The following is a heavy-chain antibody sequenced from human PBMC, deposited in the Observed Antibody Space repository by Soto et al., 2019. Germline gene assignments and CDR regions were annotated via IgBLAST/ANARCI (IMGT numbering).Heavy chain of an antibody. CDR3: AKELGENDY. CDR1: GFTFSSYA. D-gene: IGHD6-6*01. Sequence: QVQLVESGGGVVQPGRSLRLSCAASGFTFSSYAIHWVRQAPGKGLEWVAVISYDGSNKYYADSVKGRFTISRDNSKNTLYLQMNSLRAEDTAVYYCAKELGENDYWGQGTLVTVSS. V-gene: IGHV3-30-3*01. J-gene: IGHJ4*02. CDR2: ISYDGSNK.